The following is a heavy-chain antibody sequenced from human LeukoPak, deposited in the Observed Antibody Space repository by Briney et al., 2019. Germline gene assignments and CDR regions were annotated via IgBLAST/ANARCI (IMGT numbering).Heavy chain of an antibody. CDR3: ARDAEASVAGNLYYYYYYMDV. J-gene: IGHJ6*03. V-gene: IGHV3-21*01. D-gene: IGHD6-19*01. CDR2: ISISSSYI. Sequence: GGSLRLSCAASGFTFSSYSMNWVRQAPGKGLEWVSSISISSSYIYYADSVKGRFTISRDNAKNSLYLQMNSLRAEDTAVYYCARDAEASVAGNLYYYYYYMDVWGKGTTVTVSS. CDR1: GFTFSSYS.